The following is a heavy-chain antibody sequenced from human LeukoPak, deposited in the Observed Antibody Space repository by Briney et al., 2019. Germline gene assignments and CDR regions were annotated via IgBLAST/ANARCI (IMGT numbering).Heavy chain of an antibody. J-gene: IGHJ4*02. D-gene: IGHD1-14*01. Sequence: PGGTLRLSCAVSGFTFSSYAMSWVRQAPGKGLEWVSALSGSGDSTYYADSVKGRFTFSRDNSKNTLFLQMNSLRAEDTAIYYCAKEKALPRAGIDYWGQGTLVTVSS. V-gene: IGHV3-23*01. CDR1: GFTFSSYA. CDR3: AKEKALPRAGIDY. CDR2: LSGSGDST.